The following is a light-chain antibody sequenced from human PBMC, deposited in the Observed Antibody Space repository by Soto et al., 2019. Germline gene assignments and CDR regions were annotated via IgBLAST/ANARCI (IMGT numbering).Light chain of an antibody. CDR3: SSYTSSSTLVV. V-gene: IGLV2-14*01. Sequence: QSVLTQPASVSGSPGQSITISCTGTSSDVGGYNYVSWYQQHPGKAPKLMIYDVSNLPSGVSNRFSGSKSGNTASLTISGLQAEDEADYYCSSYTSSSTLVVFGGGTQLTV. J-gene: IGLJ2*01. CDR2: DVS. CDR1: SSDVGGYNY.